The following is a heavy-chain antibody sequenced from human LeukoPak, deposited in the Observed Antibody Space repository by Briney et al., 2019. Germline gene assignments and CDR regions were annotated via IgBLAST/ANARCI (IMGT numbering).Heavy chain of an antibody. D-gene: IGHD1-26*01. Sequence: PSETLSLTCTVSGGSISTYHWSWIRQPPGKGLEWIAYIYYSVSTNYNPSLKSRVTISVDTSKNLFSLKLSSVTAADTAVYYCARGGSYYGYFDYWGHGALVTVSS. J-gene: IGHJ4*01. CDR2: IYYSVST. V-gene: IGHV4-59*01. CDR1: GGSISTYH. CDR3: ARGGSYYGYFDY.